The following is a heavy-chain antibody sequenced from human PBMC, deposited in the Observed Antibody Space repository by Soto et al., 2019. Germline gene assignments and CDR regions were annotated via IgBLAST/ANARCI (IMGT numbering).Heavy chain of an antibody. CDR3: ARNPGKGGIVPFDY. D-gene: IGHD3-16*02. V-gene: IGHV1-18*04. Sequence: ASVKVSCKASGYTFTSYGISWVRQAPGQGLEWMGWISAYNGNTNYAQKLQGRVTMTTDTSTSTAYMELRSLRSDDTAVYDCARNPGKGGIVPFDYWGQGTLVTVSS. CDR2: ISAYNGNT. CDR1: GYTFTSYG. J-gene: IGHJ4*02.